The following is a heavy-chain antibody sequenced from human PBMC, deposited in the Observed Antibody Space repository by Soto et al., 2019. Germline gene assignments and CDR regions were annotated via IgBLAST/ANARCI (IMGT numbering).Heavy chain of an antibody. V-gene: IGHV4-59*01. CDR2: IHHSGST. CDR3: ARDLGTSYYYYGMDV. D-gene: IGHD3-10*01. Sequence: PSETRSRTCTVSGGSISRYYWSWIGQPPGKGLEWIGYIHHSGSTNYNPSLKSRVTISVDTSKNQFSLKLSSVTAADTAVYYCARDLGTSYYYYGMDVWGQGTTVTVSS. J-gene: IGHJ6*02. CDR1: GGSISRYY.